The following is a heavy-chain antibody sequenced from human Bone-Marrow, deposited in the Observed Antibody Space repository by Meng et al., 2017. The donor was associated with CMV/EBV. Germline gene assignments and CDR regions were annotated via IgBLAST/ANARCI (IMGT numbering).Heavy chain of an antibody. CDR3: ARDHTVPAAMGDAFDI. V-gene: IGHV1-18*01. CDR1: GYTFTSYG. J-gene: IGHJ3*02. D-gene: IGHD2-2*01. CDR2: ISAYNGNT. Sequence: QVQLVQCGAELKKPGASVTVSCKASGYTFTSYGISWVRQAPGQGLEWVGWISAYNGNTNYAQKLQGRVTMTTDTSTSTDYMELRSLRTDETAVYYCARDHTVPAAMGDAFDIWGQGTMVTVSS.